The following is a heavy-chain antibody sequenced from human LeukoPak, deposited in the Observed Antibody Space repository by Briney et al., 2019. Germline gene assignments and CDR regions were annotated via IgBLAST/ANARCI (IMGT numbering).Heavy chain of an antibody. CDR3: ARPSRPGGLLWFGELLD. Sequence: GRSLRLSCAASGFTFSSYAMHWVRQAPGKGLEWVAVISYDGSNKYYADSVKGRFTISRDNSKNTLYLQMNSLRAEDTAVYYCARPSRPGGLLWFGELLDWGQGTLVTVSS. J-gene: IGHJ4*02. CDR2: ISYDGSNK. V-gene: IGHV3-30-3*01. CDR1: GFTFSSYA. D-gene: IGHD3-10*01.